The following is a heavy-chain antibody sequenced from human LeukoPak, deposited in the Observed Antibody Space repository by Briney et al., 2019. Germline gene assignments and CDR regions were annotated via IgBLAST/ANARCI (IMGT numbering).Heavy chain of an antibody. J-gene: IGHJ5*02. CDR2: IYYSGST. CDR3: ARAYCSGGSCYSSRGMFDP. D-gene: IGHD2-15*01. V-gene: IGHV4-59*01. CDR1: GGSISNYY. Sequence: SETLSLTCTVSGGSISNYYWSWIRQPPGKGLEWIGYIYYSGSTNYNPSLKSRVTISVDTSKNQFSLKLSSVTAADTAVYYCARAYCSGGSCYSSRGMFDPWGHGTLVTVSS.